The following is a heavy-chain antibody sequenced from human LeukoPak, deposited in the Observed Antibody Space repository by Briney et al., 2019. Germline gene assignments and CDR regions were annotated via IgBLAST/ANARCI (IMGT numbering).Heavy chain of an antibody. J-gene: IGHJ4*02. CDR1: GFSFSTYS. D-gene: IGHD3-3*01. V-gene: IGHV3-48*04. Sequence: GGSLSLSCAASGFSFSTYSMNWVRQAPRKGLEWIAYITGGSTTIFYADSVKGRFTISRDNSRNAVYLQMTSLRADDTAVYYCGRDSDFWSGALDYWGQGTPVTVSS. CDR2: ITGGSTTI. CDR3: GRDSDFWSGALDY.